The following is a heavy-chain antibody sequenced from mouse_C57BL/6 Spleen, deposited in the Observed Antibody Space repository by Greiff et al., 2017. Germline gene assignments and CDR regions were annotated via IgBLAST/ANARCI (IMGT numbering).Heavy chain of an antibody. CDR3: AIYYDYDDQYFDV. CDR2: IYPRDGST. J-gene: IGHJ1*03. Sequence: QVQLKQSGPELVKPGASVKLSCKASGYTFTSYDINWVKQRPGQGLEWIGWIYPRDGSTKYNEKFKGKATLTVDTSSSTAYMELHSLTSEDSAVYFCAIYYDYDDQYFDVWGTGTTVTVSS. CDR1: GYTFTSYD. V-gene: IGHV1-85*01. D-gene: IGHD2-4*01.